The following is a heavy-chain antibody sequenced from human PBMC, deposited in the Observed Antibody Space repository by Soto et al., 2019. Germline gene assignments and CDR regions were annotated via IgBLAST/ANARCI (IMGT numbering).Heavy chain of an antibody. CDR1: GFTFSSYA. V-gene: IGHV3-23*01. Sequence: EVQLLESGGGLVQPGGSLRLSCVASGFTFSSYAMSWVRQAPGKGLEWVSAISNTGAGTYYADSVKGRFTISRDNSKSTLYLQMSSLRAEDTAVYYCTKRYDYGDFRPPFDWGQGTLVTVSS. CDR2: ISNTGAGT. CDR3: TKRYDYGDFRPPFD. J-gene: IGHJ4*02. D-gene: IGHD4-17*01.